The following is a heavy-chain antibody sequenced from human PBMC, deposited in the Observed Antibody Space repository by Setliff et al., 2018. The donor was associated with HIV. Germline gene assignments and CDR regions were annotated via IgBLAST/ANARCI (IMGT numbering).Heavy chain of an antibody. CDR2: IHTSGST. V-gene: IGHV4-4*09. D-gene: IGHD2-8*01. Sequence: KPSETLSLTCTVSGGSMTKYWSWIRQPPGKGLEFIGHIHTSGSTIYNPSLKSRLTITIDTSRNQFSLKLTSVTAADTAVYYCAKFYCPHGVCYGFDIWGQGTMVTVSS. J-gene: IGHJ3*02. CDR3: AKFYCPHGVCYGFDI. CDR1: GGSMTKY.